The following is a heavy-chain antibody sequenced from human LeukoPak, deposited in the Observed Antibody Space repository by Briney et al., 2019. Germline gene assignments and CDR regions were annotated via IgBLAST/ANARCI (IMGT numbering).Heavy chain of an antibody. D-gene: IGHD2-8*01. Sequence: GGSLRLSCRASGFNFNDYCMNWIRQPPGKGLEWVSYISPSGGTIYYADSVKGRFTISRDNAENSLFLQMDSLGAEDTAIYYCAKGPDWVLMVYVDYWGQGTLVTVSS. CDR3: AKGPDWVLMVYVDY. J-gene: IGHJ4*02. CDR2: ISPSGGTI. CDR1: GFNFNDYC. V-gene: IGHV3-11*01.